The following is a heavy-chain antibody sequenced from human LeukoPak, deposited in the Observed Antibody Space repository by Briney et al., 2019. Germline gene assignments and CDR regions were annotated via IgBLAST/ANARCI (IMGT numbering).Heavy chain of an antibody. CDR3: VTSVGDLYFFDY. D-gene: IGHD3-16*01. CDR2: IWFDGRNK. V-gene: IGHV3-33*01. J-gene: IGHJ4*02. CDR1: GFTFSSYG. Sequence: GGSLRLSCAASGFTFSSYGMHWVRQAPGKGLEGVAVIWFDGRNKFYGDSVKGRFTISRDNSKNTLYLKMNSLSAEDTAVYYCVTSVGDLYFFDYWGQGTLVTVSS.